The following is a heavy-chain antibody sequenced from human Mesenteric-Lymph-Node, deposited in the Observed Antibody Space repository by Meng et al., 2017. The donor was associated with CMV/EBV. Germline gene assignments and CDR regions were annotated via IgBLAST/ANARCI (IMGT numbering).Heavy chain of an antibody. CDR1: GYTFTNFY. CDR2: LNPTGGAT. V-gene: IGHV1-46*01. CDR3: AREVVPTTIRQHNWFDP. Sequence: ASVKVSCKASGYTFTNFYIHWVRQAPGQGLEWMGILNPTGGATHCAQNFQGRVTMTRDTSASTVYMELSSLTSDDTAMYYCAREVVPTTIRQHNWFDPWGQGTLVTVSS. J-gene: IGHJ5*02. D-gene: IGHD2-2*01.